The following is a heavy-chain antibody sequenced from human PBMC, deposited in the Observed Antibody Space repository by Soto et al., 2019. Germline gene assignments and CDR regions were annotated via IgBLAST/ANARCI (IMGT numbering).Heavy chain of an antibody. D-gene: IGHD2-15*01. CDR2: ISPGSRYP. V-gene: IGHV3-11*06. CDR3: VRGGGGGVFDP. J-gene: IGHJ5*02. CDR1: GFTFGDSY. Sequence: GYLRLSCAGPGFTFGDSYLSWLRQAPGKGLEWLSYISPGSRYPAYADSVKGRFTISRDNAKRSLYLQTMSQTAEDTAIYYCVRGGGGGVFDPWGQGTTVTFSS.